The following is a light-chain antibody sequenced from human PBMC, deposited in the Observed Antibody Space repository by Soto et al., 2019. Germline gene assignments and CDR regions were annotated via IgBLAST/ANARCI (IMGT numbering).Light chain of an antibody. J-gene: IGLJ1*01. Sequence: QSALTQPASVSGSPGQSITISCTGTSSDVGAYNYVSWYQQHPGKAPKLMIYEVSNRPSGVSNRFSGSKSGNTASLTISGLQAEDEADYYCSSYTSSSSSLYVFGTGTKVTVL. CDR3: SSYTSSSSSLYV. CDR2: EVS. V-gene: IGLV2-14*01. CDR1: SSDVGAYNY.